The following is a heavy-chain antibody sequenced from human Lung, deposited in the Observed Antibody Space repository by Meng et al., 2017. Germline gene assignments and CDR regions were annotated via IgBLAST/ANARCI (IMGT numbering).Heavy chain of an antibody. CDR2: IYNSGST. CDR1: GGSISSSNYY. CDR3: ARGQKGYFDL. V-gene: IGHV4-30-4*01. J-gene: IGHJ2*01. Sequence: QVQLQESGPGLVKPSPTLPLTCTVSGGSISSSNYYWSWIRQPPGKGLEWSGHIYNSGSTYYNPSLKSRITISVDTSKNQFSLKLSSVTAADTAVYYCARGQKGYFDLWGRGTLVTVPS.